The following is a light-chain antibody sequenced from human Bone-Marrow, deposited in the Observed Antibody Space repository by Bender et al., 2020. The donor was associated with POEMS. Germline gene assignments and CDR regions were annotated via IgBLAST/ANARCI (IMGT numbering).Light chain of an antibody. CDR2: NNS. CDR1: SSKFGSYP. CDR3: ATWDYSLNGWV. J-gene: IGLJ3*02. V-gene: IGLV1-44*01. Sequence: QSVLTQPPSASGTPGQRVTISCSGSSSKFGSYPVNWYQQLPGAAPKLVIFNNSQRPSGVPDRFSGSKSGTSASLAISGLLSDDEADFYCATWDYSLNGWVFGGGTKLTVL.